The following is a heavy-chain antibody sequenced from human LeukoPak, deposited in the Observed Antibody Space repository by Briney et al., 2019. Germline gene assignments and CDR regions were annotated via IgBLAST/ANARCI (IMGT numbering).Heavy chain of an antibody. J-gene: IGHJ4*02. D-gene: IGHD5-18*01. V-gene: IGHV3-21*01. Sequence: ETLSLTCTVSSSSISSSPYYWGWIRQSPGKGLEWVSSVSSSSSYIYYADSVKGRFTISRDNAKNSLYLQMNSLRAEDTAVYYCARADWDTAMIDYWGQGTLVTVSS. CDR3: ARADWDTAMIDY. CDR2: VSSSSSYI. CDR1: SSSISSSPYY.